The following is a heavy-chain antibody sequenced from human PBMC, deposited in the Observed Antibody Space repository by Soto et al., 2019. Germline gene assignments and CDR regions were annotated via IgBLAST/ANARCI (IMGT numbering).Heavy chain of an antibody. Sequence: EVQLAESGGGLAQPGGSLRLYCAASGFTLSGYAMDWVRQAPGKGLEYVSGISSNGVGTYYANSVQGRFTISRDNSKNTVYLQMGSLRPEDMAVYYCARRDRPDFYYMDVWGKGTTVTVSS. D-gene: IGHD6-6*01. CDR1: GFTLSGYA. J-gene: IGHJ6*03. CDR2: ISSNGVGT. CDR3: ARRDRPDFYYMDV. V-gene: IGHV3-64*01.